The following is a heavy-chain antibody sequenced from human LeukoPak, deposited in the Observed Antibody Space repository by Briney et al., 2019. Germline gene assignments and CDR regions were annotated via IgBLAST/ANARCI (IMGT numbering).Heavy chain of an antibody. CDR1: GFTFSSYA. V-gene: IGHV3-23*01. Sequence: PGGSLRLSCAASGFTFSSYAMSWVRQAPGKGLEWVSAISGSGGSTYYADSVKGRFTISRDNSKNTLYLQMNSLRAEGTAVYYCARESGYSYGYGYYDYWGQGTLVTVSS. D-gene: IGHD5-18*01. CDR2: ISGSGGST. CDR3: ARESGYSYGYGYYDY. J-gene: IGHJ4*02.